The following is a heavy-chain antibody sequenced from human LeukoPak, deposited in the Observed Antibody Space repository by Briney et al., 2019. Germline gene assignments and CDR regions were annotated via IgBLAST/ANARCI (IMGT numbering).Heavy chain of an antibody. CDR1: GGTFSSYA. CDR3: ARDLGADIAAVPTI. J-gene: IGHJ4*02. V-gene: IGHV1-69*13. D-gene: IGHD6-25*01. CDR2: IIPIFGTA. Sequence: GVSVKVSCKASGGTFSSYAISWVRQAPGQGLEWMGGIIPIFGTANYAQKFQGRVTITADESTSTAYMELSSLRSEDTAVYYCARDLGADIAAVPTIWGQGTLVTVSS.